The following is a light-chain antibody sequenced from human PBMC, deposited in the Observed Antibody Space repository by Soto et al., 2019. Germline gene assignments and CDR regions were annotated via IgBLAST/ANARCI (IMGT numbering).Light chain of an antibody. CDR1: QNVGFSY. CDR2: GVS. V-gene: IGKV3-20*01. J-gene: IGKJ1*01. Sequence: EIVLTQSPGTLSLSPGERATLSCRASQNVGFSYLAWYQQKPGQAPRLLIYGVSTRATGIPDRFGGSGSGTDFTLTISRLEPEEFAVYYCQQCGVSPRTFGQGTKVEI. CDR3: QQCGVSPRT.